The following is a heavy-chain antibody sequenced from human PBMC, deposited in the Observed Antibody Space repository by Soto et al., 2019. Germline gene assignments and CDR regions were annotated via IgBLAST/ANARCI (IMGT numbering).Heavy chain of an antibody. Sequence: QVQLQESGPGLVKPSGTLSVTCEVSGDSITSSYYWKWVRQPPGKGLEWIGESFDTGTTNYNPSLESWAIISVDTSKNHFSLKLTSVTAADSAVYYCARARIAPRTFDVWGQGSLVTVSS. CDR2: SFDTGTT. CDR1: GDSITSSYY. CDR3: ARARIAPRTFDV. J-gene: IGHJ4*02. V-gene: IGHV4-4*02. D-gene: IGHD3-16*01.